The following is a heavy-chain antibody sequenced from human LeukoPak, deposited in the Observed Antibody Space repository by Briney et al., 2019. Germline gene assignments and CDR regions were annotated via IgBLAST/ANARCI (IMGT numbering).Heavy chain of an antibody. CDR3: AHESVSLDAFDI. J-gene: IGHJ3*02. Sequence: SGPTLVNPTQTLTLTCTFSGFSLSTSGVGVGWIRQPPGKALEWLALIYWDDDKRYSPSLKSRLTITKDTSKNQVVLTMTNIDPVDTAAYYCAHESVSLDAFDIWGQGTMVTVSS. CDR1: GFSLSTSGVG. V-gene: IGHV2-5*02. CDR2: IYWDDDK. D-gene: IGHD1-20*01.